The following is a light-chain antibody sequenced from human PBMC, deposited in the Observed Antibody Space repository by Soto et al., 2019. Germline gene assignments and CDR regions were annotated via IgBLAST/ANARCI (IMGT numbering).Light chain of an antibody. CDR1: QSVRSGD. J-gene: IGKJ2*01. Sequence: EIVLTQSPGTLSLSPGERATLSCRASQSVRSGDLTWYQQKPGQPPSLLLYDATNRATGIPDRFGGSGSGTDFTLTISRLEPEDFAVYYCQQYSRSVFTFGPGTKPEIK. V-gene: IGKV3-20*01. CDR3: QQYSRSVFT. CDR2: DAT.